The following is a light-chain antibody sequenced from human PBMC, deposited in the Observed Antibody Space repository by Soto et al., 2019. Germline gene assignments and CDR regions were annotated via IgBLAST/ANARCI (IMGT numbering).Light chain of an antibody. CDR2: FNN. CDR3: AAWDDSLNGHKYV. V-gene: IGLV1-44*01. CDR1: SSNIGSNT. Sequence: QSALTQLPSVSGTPGQRVTISCSGSSSNIGSNTVNWYQQLPGTAPKLLIYFNNQRPSGVPDRFSGSKSGTSASLAISGLQSEDEADYYCAAWDDSLNGHKYVFGTGTKVTVL. J-gene: IGLJ1*01.